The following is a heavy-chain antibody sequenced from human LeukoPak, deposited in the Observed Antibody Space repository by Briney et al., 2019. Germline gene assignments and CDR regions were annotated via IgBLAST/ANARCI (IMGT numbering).Heavy chain of an antibody. V-gene: IGHV3-30*02. J-gene: IGHJ4*02. CDR1: GFTFSSYG. Sequence: GGSLRLSCAASGFTFSSYGMHWVRQAPGKGLEWVAFIRFDGSDKYVDSVKGRFTISRDNFKNTLYLQMNSLRVEDTAVYYCACSQGGDDFWSGYPDYWGQGTLVTVSS. D-gene: IGHD3-3*01. CDR3: ACSQGGDDFWSGYPDY. CDR2: IRFDGSDK.